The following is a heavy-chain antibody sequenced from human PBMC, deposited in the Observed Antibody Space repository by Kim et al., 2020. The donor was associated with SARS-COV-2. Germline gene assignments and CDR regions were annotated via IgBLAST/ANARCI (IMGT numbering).Heavy chain of an antibody. Sequence: LQGRVTMTTDTSTSTAYMELRSLRSDDTAVYYCARPDYDILTGYYTYFDYWGQGTLVTVSS. CDR3: ARPDYDILTGYYTYFDY. J-gene: IGHJ4*02. V-gene: IGHV1-18*01. D-gene: IGHD3-9*01.